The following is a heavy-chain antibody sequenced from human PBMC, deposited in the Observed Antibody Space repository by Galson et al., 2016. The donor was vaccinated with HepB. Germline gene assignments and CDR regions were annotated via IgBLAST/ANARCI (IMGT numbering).Heavy chain of an antibody. CDR3: ARDSGYRDFDY. J-gene: IGHJ4*02. D-gene: IGHD6-13*01. CDR2: IKHDGTEQ. V-gene: IGHV3-7*03. CDR1: GFTVTTNY. Sequence: SLRLSCAASGFTVTTNYMSWVRQAPGKGLEWVASIKHDGTEQYYVDSVRGRFTASRDNAGNSLYLQMNSLRAEDTAVYYCARDSGYRDFDYCGQGTLVTVSS.